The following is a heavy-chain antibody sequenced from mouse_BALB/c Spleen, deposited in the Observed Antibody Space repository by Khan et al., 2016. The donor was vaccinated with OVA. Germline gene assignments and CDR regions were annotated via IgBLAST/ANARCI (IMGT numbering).Heavy chain of an antibody. V-gene: IGHV3-2*02. D-gene: IGHD3-3*01. Sequence: EVQLQESGPGLVKPSLSLSLTCTVAGYSITSDYAWNWIRQFPGHKLEWMGYISYSGRTSYTPSLKSRISITRDTSKNQFFLQLNSVTTADTATYFCVRGRAYWGQGTLVTVSA. J-gene: IGHJ3*01. CDR3: VRGRAY. CDR1: GYSITSDYA. CDR2: ISYSGRT.